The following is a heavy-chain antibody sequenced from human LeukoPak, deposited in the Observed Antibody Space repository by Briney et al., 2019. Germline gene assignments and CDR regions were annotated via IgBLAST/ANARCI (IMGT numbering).Heavy chain of an antibody. J-gene: IGHJ4*02. Sequence: SETLSLTCTVSGGSISSSSYYWGWIRQPPGKGLEWIGSIYYSGSTYYNPSFKSRVTISVDTSKNQFSLKLSSVTAADTAVYYCARGTMVRGENDYWGQGTLVTVSS. CDR3: ARGTMVRGENDY. D-gene: IGHD3-10*01. CDR2: IYYSGST. V-gene: IGHV4-39*01. CDR1: GGSISSSSYY.